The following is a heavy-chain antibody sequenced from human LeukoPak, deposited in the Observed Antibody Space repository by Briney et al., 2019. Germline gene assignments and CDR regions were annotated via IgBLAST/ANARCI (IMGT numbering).Heavy chain of an antibody. Sequence: SETLSLTCAVYGGFFSGYYWSCIRQPPGKGLEWIGEINHSGSTNYNPSLKSRVTISVDTSKNQFSLKLSSVTAADTAVYYCARGPVGGTTYNDGDAFDIWGQGTMVTVSS. CDR3: ARGPVGGTTYNDGDAFDI. CDR1: GGFFSGYY. V-gene: IGHV4-34*01. CDR2: INHSGST. J-gene: IGHJ3*02. D-gene: IGHD1-7*01.